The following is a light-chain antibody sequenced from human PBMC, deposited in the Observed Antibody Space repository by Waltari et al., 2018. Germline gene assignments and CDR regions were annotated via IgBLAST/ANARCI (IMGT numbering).Light chain of an antibody. V-gene: IGLV2-14*01. J-gene: IGLJ2*01. CDR3: SSYTSSSTLV. CDR1: SSDVGGSIY. CDR2: DVS. Sequence: QSALTQPASVSGSPGPSITIPCTGTSSDVGGSIYISWYQQHPGKAPNLMIYDVSKRPSGVSNRFSASKSGNTASLTISGLQAEDEADYYCSSYTSSSTLVFGGGTKLTVL.